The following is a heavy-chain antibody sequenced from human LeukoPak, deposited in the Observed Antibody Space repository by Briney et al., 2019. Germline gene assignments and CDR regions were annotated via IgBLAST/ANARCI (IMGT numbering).Heavy chain of an antibody. D-gene: IGHD6-13*01. J-gene: IGHJ4*02. CDR3: ARDGTAAAPNLYYFDY. CDR1: GFTFSSYA. CDR2: ISYDGSNK. V-gene: IGHV3-30-3*01. Sequence: GGSLRLSCAASGFTFSSYAMHWVRQAPGKGLEWVAVISYDGSNKYYADSVKGRFTISGDNSKNTLYLQMNSLRAEDTAVYYCARDGTAAAPNLYYFDYWGQGTLVTVSS.